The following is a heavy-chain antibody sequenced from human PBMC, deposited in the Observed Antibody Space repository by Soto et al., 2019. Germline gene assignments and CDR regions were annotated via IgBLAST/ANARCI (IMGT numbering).Heavy chain of an antibody. V-gene: IGHV1-18*01. Sequence: ASVKVSFKASGYTFTSYGISWVRQAPGQGLEWMGWISTYSGNTNYEHKLQGRVTMTTDTSTRTAYMELRSLRSDDTAVYYCARDGCNTASCQTDAFDVWGQGTMVTVSS. CDR3: ARDGCNTASCQTDAFDV. D-gene: IGHD2-2*01. J-gene: IGHJ3*01. CDR2: ISTYSGNT. CDR1: GYTFTSYG.